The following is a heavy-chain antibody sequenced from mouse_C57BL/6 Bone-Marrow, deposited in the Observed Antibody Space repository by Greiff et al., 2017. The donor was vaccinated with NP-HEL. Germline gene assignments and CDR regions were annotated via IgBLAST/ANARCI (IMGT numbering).Heavy chain of an antibody. Sequence: VHVKQSGPVLVKPGASVKMSCKASGYTFTDYYMNWVKQSHGKSLEWIGVINPYNGGTSYNQKFKGKATLTVDKSSSTAYMELNSLTSEDSAVYYCARRGLLYYFDYWGQGTTLTVSS. J-gene: IGHJ2*01. CDR3: ARRGLLYYFDY. D-gene: IGHD3-1*01. CDR1: GYTFTDYY. CDR2: INPYNGGT. V-gene: IGHV1-19*01.